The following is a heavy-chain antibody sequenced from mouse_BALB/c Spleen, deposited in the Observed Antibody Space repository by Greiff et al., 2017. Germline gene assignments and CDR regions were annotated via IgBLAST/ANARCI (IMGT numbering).Heavy chain of an antibody. V-gene: IGHV1-80*01. CDR1: GYAFSSYW. J-gene: IGHJ4*01. CDR3: ARCDTLDGYSGYYAMDY. CDR2: IYPGDGDT. Sequence: QVQLQQSGAELVRPGSSVKISCKASGYAFSSYWMNWVKQRPGQGLEWIGQIYPGDGDTNYNGKFKGKATLTADTSSSTAYMQLSSLTSEDSAVYFCARCDTLDGYSGYYAMDYWGQGTSVTVSS. D-gene: IGHD2-3*01.